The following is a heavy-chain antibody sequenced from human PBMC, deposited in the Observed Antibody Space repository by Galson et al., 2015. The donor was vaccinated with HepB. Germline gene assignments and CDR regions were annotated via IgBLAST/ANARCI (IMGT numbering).Heavy chain of an antibody. CDR3: AKDYREGSGWRNNYFDS. D-gene: IGHD6-19*01. CDR2: IKQEGDET. CDR1: GFTFRSFW. J-gene: IGHJ4*02. Sequence: SLRLSCASSGFTFRSFWMNWVRQAPGKGLEWVASIKQEGDETFYVDSVEGRFTISRDNAKNSLYLQMNSLRADDTAVYYCAKDYREGSGWRNNYFDSWGQGALVTVSS. V-gene: IGHV3-7*03.